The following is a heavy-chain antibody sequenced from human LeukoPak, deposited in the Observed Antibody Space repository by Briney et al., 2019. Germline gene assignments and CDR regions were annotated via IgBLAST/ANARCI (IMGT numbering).Heavy chain of an antibody. CDR1: GFTFSNAW. CDR3: TTDSAYLITMVRGVTRNWFDP. J-gene: IGHJ5*02. Sequence: GGSLRLSCAASGFTFSNAWMSWVRQAPGKGLEWVGRIKSKTDGGTTDYAAPVKGRFTISRDDSKNTLYLQVNSLKTEDTAVYYCTTDSAYLITMVRGVTRNWFDPWGQGTLVTVSS. D-gene: IGHD3-10*01. V-gene: IGHV3-15*01. CDR2: IKSKTDGGTT.